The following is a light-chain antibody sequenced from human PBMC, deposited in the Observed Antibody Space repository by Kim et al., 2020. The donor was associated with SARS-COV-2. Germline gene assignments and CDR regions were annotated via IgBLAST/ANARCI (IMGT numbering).Light chain of an antibody. CDR3: QQYINCPPLT. Sequence: EIVLTQSPATLSVSPGERATLSCRASQSVSSNLAWYQQKPGQAPRLLIYGASTRATGIPARFSGSGSGTEFTLTISSLQSEDFAVYYCQQYINCPPLTFGGGTKVDSK. V-gene: IGKV3-15*01. J-gene: IGKJ4*01. CDR2: GAS. CDR1: QSVSSN.